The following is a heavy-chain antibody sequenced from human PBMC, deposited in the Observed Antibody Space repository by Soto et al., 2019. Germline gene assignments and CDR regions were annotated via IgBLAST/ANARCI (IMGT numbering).Heavy chain of an antibody. CDR1: GGSTSSSSYY. Sequence: PSETLSLTCTVSGGSTSSSSYYWGWIRQPPGKGLEWIGSIYYSGSTYYNPSLKSRVTISVDTSKNQFSLKLSSVTAADTAVYYCARLTVLLWFGELDYWGQGTLVTVSS. CDR3: ARLTVLLWFGELDY. D-gene: IGHD3-10*01. CDR2: IYYSGST. V-gene: IGHV4-39*01. J-gene: IGHJ4*02.